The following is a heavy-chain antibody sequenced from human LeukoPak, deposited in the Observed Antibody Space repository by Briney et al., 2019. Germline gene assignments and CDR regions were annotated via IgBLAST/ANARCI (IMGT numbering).Heavy chain of an antibody. CDR3: ARAPTFSLGDSSGYYY. CDR1: GFTFDDFG. V-gene: IGHV3-20*04. D-gene: IGHD3-22*01. Sequence: GGSLRLSCAASGFTFDDFGMSWVRQAPGKGLEWVSGINWNGGTTGYAASVKGRFTISRDNAKNSLYLQMNSLRAEDTALYYRARAPTFSLGDSSGYYYWGQGTLVTVSS. J-gene: IGHJ4*02. CDR2: INWNGGTT.